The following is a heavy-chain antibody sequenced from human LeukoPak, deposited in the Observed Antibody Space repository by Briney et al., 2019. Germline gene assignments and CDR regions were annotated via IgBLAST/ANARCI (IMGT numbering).Heavy chain of an antibody. CDR2: IYPGDSDT. Sequence: GASLKISCKGSGYSFTSYWIGWVRPLPGKGLEWMGIIYPGDSDTRYSPSFQGQVTISADKSINTAYLQWSSLKASDTAMYYCARRGVDSSGYRDAFDIWGQGTMVTVSS. V-gene: IGHV5-51*01. D-gene: IGHD3-22*01. J-gene: IGHJ3*02. CDR3: ARRGVDSSGYRDAFDI. CDR1: GYSFTSYW.